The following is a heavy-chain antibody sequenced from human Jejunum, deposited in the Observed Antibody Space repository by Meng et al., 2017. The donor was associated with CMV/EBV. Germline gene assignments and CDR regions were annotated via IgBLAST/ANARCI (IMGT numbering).Heavy chain of an antibody. CDR2: IHSSGPT. CDR1: GGSISNYY. D-gene: IGHD5-12*01. Sequence: VSGGSISNYYWSWLRQSPGKGLEWIGYIHSSGPTSYNPSLKSRVSMSLDTSKNRFSLKLTSVTAADTAVYYCARDRGYSHGYELAYWGQGTLVTVSS. V-gene: IGHV4-59*01. CDR3: ARDRGYSHGYELAY. J-gene: IGHJ4*02.